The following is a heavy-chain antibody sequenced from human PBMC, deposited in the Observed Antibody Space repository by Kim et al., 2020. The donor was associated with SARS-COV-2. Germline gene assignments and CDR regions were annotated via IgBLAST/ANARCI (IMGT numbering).Heavy chain of an antibody. J-gene: IGHJ6*01. CDR1: GFAFSTYA. D-gene: IGHD6-19*01. Sequence: GGSLRLFCVASGFAFSTYAMSWVRQAPGKGPEWVSGISASGATSYYADSVKGRFTISRDNLQDTIHLQMNSLRVEDTAIYYCAKTFGFWDSGDQRYYY. V-gene: IGHV3-23*01. CDR3: AKTFGFWDSGDQRYYY. CDR2: ISASGATS.